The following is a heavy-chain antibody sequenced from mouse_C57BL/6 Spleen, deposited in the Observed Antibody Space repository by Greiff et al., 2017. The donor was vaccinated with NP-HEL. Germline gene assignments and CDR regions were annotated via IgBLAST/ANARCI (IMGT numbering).Heavy chain of an antibody. CDR1: GYTFTSYW. J-gene: IGHJ2*01. Sequence: VQLQQSGAELVKPGASVKLSCKASGYTFTSYWMHWVKQRPGQGLEWIGMIHPNSGSTNYNEKFKSKATLTVDKSSSTAYMQLSSLTSEDSAVYYFARSYYDGSSTLDYWGQGTTLTVSS. V-gene: IGHV1-64*01. CDR2: IHPNSGST. D-gene: IGHD1-1*01. CDR3: ARSYYDGSSTLDY.